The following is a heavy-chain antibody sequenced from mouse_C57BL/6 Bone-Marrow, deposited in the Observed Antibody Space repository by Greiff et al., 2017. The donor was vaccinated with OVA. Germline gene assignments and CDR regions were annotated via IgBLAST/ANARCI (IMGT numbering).Heavy chain of an antibody. CDR1: GYTFTSYW. V-gene: IGHV1-64*01. CDR2: IHPNSGST. Sequence: QVQLKQPGAELVKPGASVKLSCKASGYTFTSYWMHWVKQRPGQGLEWIGMIHPNSGSTNYNEKFKSKATLTVDKSSSTAYMQLSSLTSEDSAVYYCARGFITTVVARFDYWGQGTTLTVSS. J-gene: IGHJ2*01. D-gene: IGHD1-1*01. CDR3: ARGFITTVVARFDY.